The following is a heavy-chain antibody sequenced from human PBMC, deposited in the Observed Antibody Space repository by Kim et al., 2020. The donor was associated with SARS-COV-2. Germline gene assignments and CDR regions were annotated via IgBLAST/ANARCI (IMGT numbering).Heavy chain of an antibody. J-gene: IGHJ5*02. CDR3: ARQEGSSWYYRWCDP. D-gene: IGHD6-13*01. V-gene: IGHV4-39*01. Sequence: PSRKSRVTISGDTAKNQFSLKLSSVTAADTAVYYCARQEGSSWYYRWCDPWGQGTLVTVSS.